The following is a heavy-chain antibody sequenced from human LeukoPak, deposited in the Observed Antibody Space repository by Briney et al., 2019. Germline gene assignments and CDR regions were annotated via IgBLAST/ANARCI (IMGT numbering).Heavy chain of an antibody. CDR3: ARGRIAVAGTKNYFDY. CDR2: INPNSGGT. D-gene: IGHD6-19*01. Sequence: ASVKVSCKASGYTFTGYYMHWVRQAPGQGLEWMGRINPNSGGTNYAQKFQGRVTMTRDTSISTAYMELSRLRSDGTAVYYCARGRIAVAGTKNYFDYWGQGTLVTVSS. V-gene: IGHV1-2*06. CDR1: GYTFTGYY. J-gene: IGHJ4*02.